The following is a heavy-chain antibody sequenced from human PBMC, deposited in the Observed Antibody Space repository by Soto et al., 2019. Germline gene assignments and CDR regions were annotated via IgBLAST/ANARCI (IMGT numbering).Heavy chain of an antibody. D-gene: IGHD4-4*01. CDR1: GGTFSSYA. CDR3: ARPWDSNYGWFDP. CDR2: IIPIFGTA. Sequence: GASVKVSCKASGGTFSSYAISWVRQAPGQGLEWMGGIIPIFGTANYAQKFQGRVTITADESTSTAYMELSSLRSGDTAVYYCARPWDSNYGWFDPWGQGTLVTVSS. J-gene: IGHJ5*02. V-gene: IGHV1-69*13.